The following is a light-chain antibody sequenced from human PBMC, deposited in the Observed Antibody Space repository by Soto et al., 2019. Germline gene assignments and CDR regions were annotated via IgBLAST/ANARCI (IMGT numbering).Light chain of an antibody. Sequence: QPVVTQEPSFSVSPGGTVTLTCGLSSGSVSTNYYPSWFQQTPGQAPRTLIYTTNTRSSGVPDRFSGSILGNKAALTITGAQADDESDYYCVLYMGSGISVFGGGTKLTVL. CDR2: TTN. CDR1: SGSVSTNYY. CDR3: VLYMGSGISV. V-gene: IGLV8-61*01. J-gene: IGLJ3*02.